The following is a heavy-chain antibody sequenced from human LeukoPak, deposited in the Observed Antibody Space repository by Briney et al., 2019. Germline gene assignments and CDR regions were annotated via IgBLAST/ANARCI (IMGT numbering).Heavy chain of an antibody. CDR2: ISNDGSNT. Sequence: GGSLRLSCAASGFTFSSYAMSWVRQAPGKGLEWVAVISNDGSNTDYADSVKGRFTISRDNSKNTLYLQMNSLRTEDTAVYYCAKDRVIEPANFFDYWGQGALVIVSS. D-gene: IGHD2/OR15-2a*01. CDR3: AKDRVIEPANFFDY. V-gene: IGHV3-30*18. J-gene: IGHJ4*02. CDR1: GFTFSSYA.